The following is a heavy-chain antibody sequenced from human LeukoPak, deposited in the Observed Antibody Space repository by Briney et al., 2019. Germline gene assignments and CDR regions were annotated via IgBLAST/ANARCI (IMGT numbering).Heavy chain of an antibody. J-gene: IGHJ3*02. D-gene: IGHD3-16*01. CDR1: GGSISSYY. Sequence: SETLSLTCTVSGGSISSYYWSWIRQPPGKGLEWVGDIYYSGSTNYNPSLKRRGTISVDTSKNQFSLKLSSVTAADPAVYYCAREGDTGAFDIWGQGTMVTVSS. CDR2: IYYSGST. V-gene: IGHV4-59*01. CDR3: AREGDTGAFDI.